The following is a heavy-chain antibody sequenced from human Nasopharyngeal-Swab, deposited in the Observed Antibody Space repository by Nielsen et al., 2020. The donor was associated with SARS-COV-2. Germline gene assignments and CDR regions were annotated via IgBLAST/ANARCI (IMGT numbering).Heavy chain of an antibody. Sequence: GSLRLSCTVSGGSISSGSYYWGWIRQPPGKGLEWIGSIYYSGSTYYNPSLKSRVTISVDTSKNQFSLKLSSVTAADTAVYYCARRGRIAVAGFFDYWGQGTLVTVSS. D-gene: IGHD6-19*01. CDR2: IYYSGST. V-gene: IGHV4-39*01. CDR1: GGSISSGSYY. J-gene: IGHJ4*02. CDR3: ARRGRIAVAGFFDY.